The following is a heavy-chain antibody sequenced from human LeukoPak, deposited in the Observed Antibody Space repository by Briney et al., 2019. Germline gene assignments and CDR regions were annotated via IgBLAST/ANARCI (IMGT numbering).Heavy chain of an antibody. CDR2: ISGSGGST. D-gene: IGHD3-22*01. J-gene: IGHJ1*01. CDR3: AKARYYDSSGLGQH. V-gene: IGHV3-23*01. CDR1: GFTFSSYA. Sequence: GGSLRLSCAASGFTFSSYAMSWVRQAPGKGLEWVSAISGSGGSTYYADSVKGRFTVSRDNSKNTLYLQMNSLRAEDTAVYYCAKARYYDSSGLGQHWGQGTLVTVSS.